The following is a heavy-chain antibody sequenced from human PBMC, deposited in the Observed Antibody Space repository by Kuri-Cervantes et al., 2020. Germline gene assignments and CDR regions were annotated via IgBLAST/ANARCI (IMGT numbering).Heavy chain of an antibody. CDR1: GGSLRGYY. CDR2: VNHNGNT. D-gene: IGHD4-17*01. Sequence: SETLSLTCAVYGGSLRGYYWGWIRQPPGKGLEWIGAVNHNGNTYNSPSLKSRMTISVDTSRNQISLKLTSVTAADTAVYYCARFKSGRSYGPIGHWGLGTLVTVSS. V-gene: IGHV4-34*01. J-gene: IGHJ4*02. CDR3: ARFKSGRSYGPIGH.